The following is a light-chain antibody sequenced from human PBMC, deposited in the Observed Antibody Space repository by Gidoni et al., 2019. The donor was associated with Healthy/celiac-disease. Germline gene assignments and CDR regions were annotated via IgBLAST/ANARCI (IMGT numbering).Light chain of an antibody. CDR3: QQYVSSPRT. V-gene: IGKV3-20*01. CDR2: GAS. Sequence: EIVLTQSPGTLSLSPGERATLSCRASQSVSSSSLPWYQQKPGQAPRLLIYGASSRATGIPDRFSGSGSGTDFTLTISRLEPEDFAVYYCQQYVSSPRTFGQGTKVEIK. CDR1: QSVSSSS. J-gene: IGKJ1*01.